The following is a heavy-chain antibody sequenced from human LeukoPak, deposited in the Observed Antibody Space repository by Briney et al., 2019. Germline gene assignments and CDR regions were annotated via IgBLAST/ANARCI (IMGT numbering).Heavy chain of an antibody. Sequence: GGSVSLTCAASGFTFSSYWMSWVRQAPGKGLEWVANIKQDGSEKYYVDSVKGRFTISRDNAKNSLYLQMNSLRAEDTAVYYCARGPQASYYYDSSGIYYMDVWGKGTTVTVSS. J-gene: IGHJ6*03. D-gene: IGHD3-22*01. CDR3: ARGPQASYYYDSSGIYYMDV. CDR1: GFTFSSYW. V-gene: IGHV3-7*01. CDR2: IKQDGSEK.